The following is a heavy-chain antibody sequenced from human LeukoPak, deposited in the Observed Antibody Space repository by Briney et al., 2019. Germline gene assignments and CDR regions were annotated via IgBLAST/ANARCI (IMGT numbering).Heavy chain of an antibody. D-gene: IGHD1-14*01. CDR1: GGTFSSYA. Sequence: SVKVSCKASGGTFSSYAISWVRQAPGQGLEWMGGIIPIFGTANYAQKFQGRVTITADESTSTAYMELSSLRSEDTAVYYCATHAPDLPDAFDIWGQGTMVTVSS. CDR3: ATHAPDLPDAFDI. CDR2: IIPIFGTA. J-gene: IGHJ3*02. V-gene: IGHV1-69*13.